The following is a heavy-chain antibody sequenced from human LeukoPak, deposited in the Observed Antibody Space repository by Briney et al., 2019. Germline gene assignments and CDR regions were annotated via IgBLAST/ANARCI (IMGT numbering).Heavy chain of an antibody. Sequence: PGGSLRLSCAASGFTFSSYAMSWVRQAPGKGLEWVSAISGSGGSTYYADSVKGRFTISRDDAKNSLYLQMNSLRAEDTAVYYCAGALRASYYDFWSGYAGRCDAFDIWGQGTMVTVSS. V-gene: IGHV3-23*01. CDR3: AGALRASYYDFWSGYAGRCDAFDI. J-gene: IGHJ3*02. CDR1: GFTFSSYA. D-gene: IGHD3-3*01. CDR2: ISGSGGST.